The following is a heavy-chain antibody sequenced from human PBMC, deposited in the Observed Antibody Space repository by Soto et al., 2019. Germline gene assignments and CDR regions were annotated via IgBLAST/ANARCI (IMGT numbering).Heavy chain of an antibody. Sequence: GASVKVSCKASGYTFTSYDINWVRQATGQGLEWMGWMNPNSGNTGYAQKFQGRVTMTRNTSISTAYMELSSLRSEDTAVYYCAVSLRITIFGVVPRGFDPWGQGTLVTVSS. J-gene: IGHJ5*02. CDR1: GYTFTSYD. D-gene: IGHD3-3*01. CDR2: MNPNSGNT. CDR3: AVSLRITIFGVVPRGFDP. V-gene: IGHV1-8*01.